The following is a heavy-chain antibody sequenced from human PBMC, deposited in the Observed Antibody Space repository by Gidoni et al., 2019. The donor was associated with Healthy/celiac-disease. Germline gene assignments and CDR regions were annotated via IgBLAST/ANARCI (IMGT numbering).Heavy chain of an antibody. CDR3: TREEWELVNYFDY. Sequence: EVQLVESGGGLVQPGRSLRLSCTASGFTFGDYAMSWVRQAPGKGLEWVGFIRSKAYGGTTEHAASVKGRFTISRDDSKSIAYLQMNSLKTEDTAVYYCTREEWELVNYFDYWGQGTLVTVSS. CDR1: GFTFGDYA. J-gene: IGHJ4*02. D-gene: IGHD1-26*01. CDR2: IRSKAYGGTT. V-gene: IGHV3-49*04.